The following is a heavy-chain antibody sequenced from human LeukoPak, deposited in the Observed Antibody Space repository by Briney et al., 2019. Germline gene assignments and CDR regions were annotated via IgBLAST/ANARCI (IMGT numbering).Heavy chain of an antibody. CDR3: AKDMYGQGNSNDAFDI. CDR1: GFIFSTCG. CDR2: ISYDGSTK. J-gene: IGHJ3*02. Sequence: GGSLRLSCAASGFIFSTCGMHWVRQAPGKGLEWVAVISYDGSTKYYVDSVKGRFTISRDNSKNTLYLQMNSLRAEDTAVYYCAKDMYGQGNSNDAFDIWGQGTMVTVSS. V-gene: IGHV3-30*18. D-gene: IGHD1-7*01.